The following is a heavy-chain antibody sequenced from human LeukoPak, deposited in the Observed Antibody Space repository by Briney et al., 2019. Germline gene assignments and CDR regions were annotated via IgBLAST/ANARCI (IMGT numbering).Heavy chain of an antibody. CDR3: ARRDTAMVKFDY. V-gene: IGHV4-39*01. J-gene: IGHJ4*02. CDR2: IHYTGST. CDR1: GGSISSSNYY. D-gene: IGHD5-18*01. Sequence: KASETLSLTCTVSGGSISSSNYYWGWLRQPPGEGLEWIGSIHYTGSTYYNPSLKSRLTISVDTSKKQFSLRLSSVTATDTAVYYCARRDTAMVKFDYWGQGTLVTVSS.